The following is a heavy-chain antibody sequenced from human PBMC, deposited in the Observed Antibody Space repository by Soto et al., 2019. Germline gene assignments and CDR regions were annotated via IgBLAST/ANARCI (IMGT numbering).Heavy chain of an antibody. CDR1: GGSISSGGYY. CDR3: ARNLMGYSSGGYYYYYGMDV. CDR2: IYYSGST. J-gene: IGHJ6*02. V-gene: IGHV4-31*03. D-gene: IGHD1-1*01. Sequence: SETLSLTCTVSGGSISSGGYYWSWIRQHPGKGLEWIGYIYYSGSTYYNPSLKSRVTISVDTSKNQFSLKLSSVTAADTAVYYCARNLMGYSSGGYYYYYGMDVWGQGTTVTVSS.